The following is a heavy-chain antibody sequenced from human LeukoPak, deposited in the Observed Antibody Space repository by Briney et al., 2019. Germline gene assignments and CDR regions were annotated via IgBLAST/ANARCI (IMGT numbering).Heavy chain of an antibody. Sequence: GASVKVSCKASGYTFTGYYMHRVRQAHGQGLEWMGRINPKSGGTNYAQKFQGRVTMTRDTSISTAYMELSRLRSDDTAVYYCARDTTPGVYYTDVWGKGTTVTVSS. D-gene: IGHD2-8*01. CDR1: GYTFTGYY. CDR2: INPKSGGT. CDR3: ARDTTPGVYYTDV. J-gene: IGHJ6*03. V-gene: IGHV1-2*06.